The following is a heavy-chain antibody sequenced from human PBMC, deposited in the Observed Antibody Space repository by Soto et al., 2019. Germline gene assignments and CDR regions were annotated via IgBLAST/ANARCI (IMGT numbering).Heavy chain of an antibody. J-gene: IGHJ4*02. CDR1: GFSFSTYA. D-gene: IGHD4-17*01. CDR2: ISYAGRNK. V-gene: IGHV3-30*18. CDR3: AKGGLKVTTSYYDS. Sequence: QVQLVESGGGVVQPGKSLRLSCAASGFSFSTYAMYWVRQAPGKGLAWVSVISYAGRNKYYGEAMKGRFTMSRDNYKNTLYLQMNSLRAEDTAVYYCAKGGLKVTTSYYDSWGQGTVVTLSS.